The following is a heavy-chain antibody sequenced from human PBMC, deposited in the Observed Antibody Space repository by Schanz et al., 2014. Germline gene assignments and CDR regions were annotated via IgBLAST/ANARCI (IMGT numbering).Heavy chain of an antibody. Sequence: QLQLQESGPGLVKPSETLSLTCTVSGVSISSNDFYWGWIRQPPGKGLECIGTSHYSGTTHYNPSLVSRATIPEDHPKNQSPLRLTSVTAADTALYYCARGRHLGGPPYFDYWGRGSLVSVSS. D-gene: IGHD3-16*01. CDR2: SHYSGTT. J-gene: IGHJ4*02. CDR1: GVSISSNDFY. V-gene: IGHV4-39*01. CDR3: ARGRHLGGPPYFDY.